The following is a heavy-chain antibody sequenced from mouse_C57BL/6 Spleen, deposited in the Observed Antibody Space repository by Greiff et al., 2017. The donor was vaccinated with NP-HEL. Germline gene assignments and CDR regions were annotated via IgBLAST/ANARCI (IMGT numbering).Heavy chain of an antibody. CDR3: ARWAAQATDAY. D-gene: IGHD3-2*02. J-gene: IGHJ3*01. Sequence: VQLQQSVAELVRPGASVKLSCTASGFNIKNTYMHWVKQRPEQGLEWIGRIDPAYGNTKYAPKFQGKAPFTADTASNTAYLQLSSLTSEDTASDYCARWAAQATDAYWGQGTLVTVSA. CDR2: IDPAYGNT. V-gene: IGHV14-3*01. CDR1: GFNIKNTY.